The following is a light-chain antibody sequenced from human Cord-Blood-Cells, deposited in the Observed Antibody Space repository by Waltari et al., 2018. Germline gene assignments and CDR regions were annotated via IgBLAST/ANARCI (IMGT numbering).Light chain of an antibody. CDR2: DVS. V-gene: IGLV2-14*01. CDR1: SSDVGGYKY. J-gene: IGLJ3*02. Sequence: QSALTQPASVSGSPGQSITISCTGTSSDVGGYKYVPWYQQHPGKAPNLMIYDVSNRPAGVSNRFSGSKSGNTASLTISGLQAEDEADYYCSSYTSSSTLVFGGGTKLTVL. CDR3: SSYTSSSTLV.